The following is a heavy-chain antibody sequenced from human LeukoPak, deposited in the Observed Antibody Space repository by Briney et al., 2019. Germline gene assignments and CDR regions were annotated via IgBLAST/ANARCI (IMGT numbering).Heavy chain of an antibody. V-gene: IGHV5-51*01. CDR3: VTAAHFDY. Sequence: GESLKISCKGSGYSFTTFWIGWVRQMPGKGLEWMGIIYPGDSDTRYSPSFQGQVTISVDKSITTAYLQWSSLKASDTAMYYCVTAAHFDYWGQGTLVTVSS. D-gene: IGHD6-13*01. J-gene: IGHJ4*02. CDR2: IYPGDSDT. CDR1: GYSFTTFW.